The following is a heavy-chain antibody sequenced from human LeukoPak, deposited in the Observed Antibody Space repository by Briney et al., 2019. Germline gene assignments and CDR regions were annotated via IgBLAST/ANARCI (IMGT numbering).Heavy chain of an antibody. Sequence: SETLSLTCAVSGGSISSGGYSWSWIRQPPGKGLEWIGEINHSGSTNYNPSLKSRVTISVDTSKNQFSLKLSSVTAADAAVYYCARTTVTTSLLRPSHYYYYGMDVWGQGTTVTVSS. D-gene: IGHD4-11*01. CDR2: INHSGST. CDR1: GGSISSGGYS. J-gene: IGHJ6*02. V-gene: IGHV4-34*01. CDR3: ARTTVTTSLLRPSHYYYYGMDV.